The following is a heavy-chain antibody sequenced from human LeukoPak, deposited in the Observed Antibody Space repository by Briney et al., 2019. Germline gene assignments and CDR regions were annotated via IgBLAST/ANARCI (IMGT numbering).Heavy chain of an antibody. J-gene: IGHJ4*02. D-gene: IGHD3-16*01. CDR3: ARTGVMITCGGQFYFDY. Sequence: SETLSLTCTVSGGSISSSSYYWGWIRQTPGKGLEWIGTISYSGTTYYNMSLKSLATISVDTSNSQFSLNLNSVTAAATDLYFCARTGVMITCGGQFYFDYWGQGTLVTV. CDR1: GGSISSSSYY. CDR2: ISYSGTT. V-gene: IGHV4-39*07.